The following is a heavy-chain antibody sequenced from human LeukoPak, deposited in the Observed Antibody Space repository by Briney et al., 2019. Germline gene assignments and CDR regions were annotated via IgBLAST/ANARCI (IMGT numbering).Heavy chain of an antibody. CDR3: ARVSPEVTLDY. CDR2: IYSGGST. Sequence: GGSLRLSCAASGFTVSSNYMSWVRHAQGQGLEWVSVIYSGGSTYYADSVKGRFTISRDNSKNTLYLQMNSLRAEDTAVYYCARVSPEVTLDYWGQGTLVTVSS. CDR1: GFTVSSNY. D-gene: IGHD2-21*02. J-gene: IGHJ4*02. V-gene: IGHV3-53*01.